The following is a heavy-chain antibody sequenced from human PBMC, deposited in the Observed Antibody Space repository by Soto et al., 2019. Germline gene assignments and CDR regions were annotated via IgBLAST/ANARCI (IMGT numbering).Heavy chain of an antibody. V-gene: IGHV1-8*01. CDR3: AKDRSENFWVYYYAMDV. CDR2: MNPNSGNT. CDR1: GYTFTSYD. Sequence: ASVKVSCKASGYTFTSYDINWVRQATGQGLEWMGWMNPNSGNTGYAQKFQGRFTISRDNSKNTVYLQMNSLRGEDTAVYYCAKDRSENFWVYYYAMDVWGQGTAVTVSS. J-gene: IGHJ6*02. D-gene: IGHD6-19*01.